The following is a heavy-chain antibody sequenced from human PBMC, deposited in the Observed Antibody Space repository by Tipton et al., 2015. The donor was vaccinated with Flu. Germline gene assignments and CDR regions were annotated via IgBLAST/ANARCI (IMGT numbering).Heavy chain of an antibody. V-gene: IGHV3-7*01. Sequence: SLRLSCAASGFTFSSYWMSWVRQAPGKGLEWVANIKQDGSEKYYVDSVKGRFTISRDNAKNSLYLQMNSLRAEDTAVYYCARVRGAYRYYYYYGMDVWGQGTTVTVSS. J-gene: IGHJ6*02. D-gene: IGHD3-10*01. CDR3: ARVRGAYRYYYYYGMDV. CDR1: GFTFSSYW. CDR2: IKQDGSEK.